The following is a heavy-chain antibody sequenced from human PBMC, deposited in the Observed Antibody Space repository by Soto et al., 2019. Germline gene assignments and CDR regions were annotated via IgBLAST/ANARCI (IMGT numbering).Heavy chain of an antibody. D-gene: IGHD5-18*01. V-gene: IGHV4-59*01. J-gene: IGHJ4*02. CDR1: AGSISRYV. CDR3: VGSLMSRAMESFDY. Sequence: ETLSLTCRVSAGSISRYVWGWVRQSPGEGLEWIAHISYTVDASYNPSLKSRVTISLDTSKNQIALSLMSVTAADTAVYYCVGSLMSRAMESFDYWGQGTLVTVSS. CDR2: ISYTVDA.